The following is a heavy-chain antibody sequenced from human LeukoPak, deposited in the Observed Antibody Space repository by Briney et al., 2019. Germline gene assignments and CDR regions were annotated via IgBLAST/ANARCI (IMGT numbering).Heavy chain of an antibody. V-gene: IGHV3-23*01. D-gene: IGHD3-22*01. CDR3: AKRSSTSSGYFDL. Sequence: PGGSLRLSCTASGFTFSTYGMHWVRQAPGKGLEWVSAISGSGGSTYYADSVKGRFTISRDNSKNTMYLQMNSLRAEDTAIYYCAKRSSTSSGYFDLWGWGTLVTVSS. CDR2: ISGSGGST. CDR1: GFTFSTYG. J-gene: IGHJ4*02.